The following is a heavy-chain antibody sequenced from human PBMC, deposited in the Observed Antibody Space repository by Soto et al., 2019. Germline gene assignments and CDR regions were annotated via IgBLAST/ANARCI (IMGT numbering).Heavy chain of an antibody. V-gene: IGHV1-69*06. Sequence: QVQLVQSGAEVQKPGSSVKVSCKASGGTFSSYAISWVRQAPGQGLEWMGGIIPIFGTANYAQKFQGRVTITADKSTSTAYMELSSLRSEDTAVYYCARVLAGLILNNWFDPWGQGTLVTVSS. D-gene: IGHD3-3*01. J-gene: IGHJ5*02. CDR1: GGTFSSYA. CDR2: IIPIFGTA. CDR3: ARVLAGLILNNWFDP.